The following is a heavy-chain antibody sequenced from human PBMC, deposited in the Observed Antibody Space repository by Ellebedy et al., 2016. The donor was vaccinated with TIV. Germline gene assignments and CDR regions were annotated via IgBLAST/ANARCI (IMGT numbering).Heavy chain of an antibody. CDR1: GFTARNNY. Sequence: GESLKISCAASGFTARNNYVSWVRQAPGKGLEFVSIIYAVGSTYYADSVKGRFTISRDNSKNTLNLQMNSLRVEDTAVYYCASNVWGSGGYFDLWGRGTLVTVSP. D-gene: IGHD3-16*01. CDR2: IYAVGST. J-gene: IGHJ2*01. V-gene: IGHV3-53*01. CDR3: ASNVWGSGGYFDL.